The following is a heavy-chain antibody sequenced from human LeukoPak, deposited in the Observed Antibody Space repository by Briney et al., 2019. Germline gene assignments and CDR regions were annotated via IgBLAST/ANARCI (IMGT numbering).Heavy chain of an antibody. CDR1: GFTFSSYA. CDR3: ASLNKRDAFDI. V-gene: IGHV3-30*01. CDR2: ISYDGSNK. J-gene: IGHJ3*02. Sequence: GGSLRLSCAASGFTFSSYAMHWVRQAPGKGLEWVAVISYDGSNKYYADSVKGRFTISRDNSKNTLYLQMNSLRAEDTAVYYCASLNKRDAFDIWGQGTMVTVSS.